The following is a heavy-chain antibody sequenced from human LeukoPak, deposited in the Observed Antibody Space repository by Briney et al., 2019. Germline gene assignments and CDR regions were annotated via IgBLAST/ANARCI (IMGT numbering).Heavy chain of an antibody. CDR3: ALSSGAYNSAGYFDY. Sequence: GDSLKISGKGSGYSFTNYWIGWGRQMPGKGLEWMGIFYPNASDTRYSPSFRGQVTIPADKSITTAYLQWNSLKASDTAMYYCALSSGAYNSAGYFDYWGQGALVTVSS. J-gene: IGHJ4*02. D-gene: IGHD2-15*01. V-gene: IGHV5-51*01. CDR2: FYPNASDT. CDR1: GYSFTNYW.